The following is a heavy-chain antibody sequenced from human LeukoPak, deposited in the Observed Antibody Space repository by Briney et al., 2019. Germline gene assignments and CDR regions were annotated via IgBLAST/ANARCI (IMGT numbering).Heavy chain of an antibody. CDR3: ARDKYGGNSNAFDI. V-gene: IGHV3-74*01. Sequence: GGSLRLSCAAPGFTFSSYWMHWVRQVPGKGLVWVSHICTDGSRTTYADYVWGRFTTSRDNAKNTLYLQMNSLRAEDTAVYYCARDKYGGNSNAFDIWGQGTLVTVSS. CDR2: ICTDGSRT. CDR1: GFTFSSYW. D-gene: IGHD4-23*01. J-gene: IGHJ3*02.